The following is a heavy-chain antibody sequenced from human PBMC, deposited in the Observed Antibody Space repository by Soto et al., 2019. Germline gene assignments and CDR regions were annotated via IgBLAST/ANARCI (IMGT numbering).Heavy chain of an antibody. D-gene: IGHD4-17*01. J-gene: IGHJ5*02. CDR1: GYTFTSYD. V-gene: IGHV1-8*01. Sequence: GASVKVSCKASGYTFTSYDINWVRQATGQGLEYLGWMNPNSGNTAYVQKNQGRVTMTWDTSITTAYMELSSLRSEDTAVYFCARGIKYGAYSRWFDPWG. CDR3: ARGIKYGAYSRWFDP. CDR2: MNPNSGNT.